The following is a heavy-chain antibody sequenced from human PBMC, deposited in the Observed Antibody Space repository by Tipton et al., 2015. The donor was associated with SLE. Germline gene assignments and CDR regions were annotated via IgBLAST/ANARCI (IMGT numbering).Heavy chain of an antibody. CDR3: ARGPLVGATGGRDFDY. D-gene: IGHD1-26*01. Sequence: TLSLTCTVSGGSISSSSYYWGWIRQPPGKGLEWIGSIYHSGNTYYNPSLKSRVTISVDTSKNQFSLKLSSVTAADTAVYYCARGPLVGATGGRDFDYWGQGTLVTVSS. CDR1: GGSISSSSYY. V-gene: IGHV4-39*07. J-gene: IGHJ4*02. CDR2: IYHSGNT.